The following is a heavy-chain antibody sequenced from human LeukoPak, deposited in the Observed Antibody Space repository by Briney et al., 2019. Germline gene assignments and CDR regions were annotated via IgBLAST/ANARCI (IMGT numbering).Heavy chain of an antibody. Sequence: ASVKVSCKASGYTFTKYYILWVRQAPGQGLEWMGRLDPYNGGTTYAQKFQGRVTITRDTSVSTDYMELSSLRSDDTAVYYCAGGGGSYGDVWGQGTMVAVSS. CDR2: LDPYNGGT. V-gene: IGHV1-2*06. CDR1: GYTFTKYY. CDR3: AGGGGSYGDV. D-gene: IGHD1-26*01. J-gene: IGHJ3*01.